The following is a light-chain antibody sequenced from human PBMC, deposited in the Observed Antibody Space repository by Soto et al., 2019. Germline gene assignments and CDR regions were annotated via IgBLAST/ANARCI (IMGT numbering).Light chain of an antibody. CDR1: SSDVGGYNY. Sequence: QSVLTKPASVSGSPGQSITISCTGTSSDVGGYNYVSWYQQHPGKAPKLMIYEVSNRPSGVSNRFSGSKSGNTASLTISGLQAEDEADYYCSSYNSSLTPYVFGTGTKLTVL. CDR2: EVS. CDR3: SSYNSSLTPYV. J-gene: IGLJ1*01. V-gene: IGLV2-14*01.